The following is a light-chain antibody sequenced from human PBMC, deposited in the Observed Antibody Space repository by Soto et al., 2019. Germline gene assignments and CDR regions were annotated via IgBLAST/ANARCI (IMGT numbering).Light chain of an antibody. Sequence: DIVMTQSPATLSVSPGERATLSCRASQSVSINLAWYQQKFGQAPRLLIYGASTRATGIPARFSGSGSGTEFTLTISSLQSEDFAVYYCHQYNNWPPLTFGGGTKVEIK. CDR1: QSVSIN. CDR2: GAS. J-gene: IGKJ4*01. CDR3: HQYNNWPPLT. V-gene: IGKV3-15*01.